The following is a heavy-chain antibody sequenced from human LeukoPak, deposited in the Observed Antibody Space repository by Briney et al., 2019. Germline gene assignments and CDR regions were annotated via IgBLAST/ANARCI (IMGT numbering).Heavy chain of an antibody. CDR2: ISAYTGNT. CDR3: AREVSTLFDY. CDR1: GFTFTSYG. Sequence: PGGSLRLSCAASGFTFTSYGISWVRQAPGEGLEWMGWISAYTGNTNYAQKLQGRVTMTTDTSTSTAYMELRSLRSDDTSVYYCAREVSTLFDYWGQGTLVTVSS. D-gene: IGHD5/OR15-5a*01. J-gene: IGHJ4*02. V-gene: IGHV1-18*01.